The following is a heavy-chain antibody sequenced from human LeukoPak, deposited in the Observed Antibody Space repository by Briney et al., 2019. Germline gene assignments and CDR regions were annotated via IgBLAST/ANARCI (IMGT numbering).Heavy chain of an antibody. CDR3: AREFTYSFDSSGYSLGLDH. V-gene: IGHV1-46*01. J-gene: IGHJ5*02. Sequence: ASVKVSCKASGYTFISNYIHWVRQAPGQGLEWMGIINPAGGSTSYAQKFQGRLTMTRDTSTSTVFMELSSLTSEDTAVYYCAREFTYSFDSSGYSLGLDHWGQGTLVTVSS. CDR1: GYTFISNY. D-gene: IGHD3-22*01. CDR2: INPAGGST.